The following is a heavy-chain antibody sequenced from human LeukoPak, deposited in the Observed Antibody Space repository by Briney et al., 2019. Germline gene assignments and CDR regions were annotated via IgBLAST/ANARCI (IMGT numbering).Heavy chain of an antibody. CDR3: ARHPLGSYFDY. D-gene: IGHD6-13*01. J-gene: IGHJ4*02. CDR2: INHSGST. CDR1: GGSFSGYY. V-gene: IGHV4-34*01. Sequence: SETLSLTCAVYGGSFSGYYWSCIRQPPGKGLEWIGDINHSGSTNYNPSLKSRVTISVDTSKNQFSLKLSSVAAADAAVYYCARHPLGSYFDYWGQGTLVTVSS.